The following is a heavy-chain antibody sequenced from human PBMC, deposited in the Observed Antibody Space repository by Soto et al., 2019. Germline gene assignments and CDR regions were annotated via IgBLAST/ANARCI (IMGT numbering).Heavy chain of an antibody. Sequence: GASVKVSCKASGYSFPRYYLHWVRQAPGQGLEWMGVIDPSSDTTTYAQHFQGRFTVAADTSTSTFYMELSNLRSEDTAMYYRVRFSGGKPAIHFDSWGQGTQVTVSS. V-gene: IGHV1-46*01. D-gene: IGHD2-15*01. CDR2: IDPSSDTT. CDR3: VRFSGGKPAIHFDS. J-gene: IGHJ4*02. CDR1: GYSFPRYY.